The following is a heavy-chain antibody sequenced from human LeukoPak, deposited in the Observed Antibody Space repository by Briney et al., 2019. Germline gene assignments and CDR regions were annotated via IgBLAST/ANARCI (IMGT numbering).Heavy chain of an antibody. CDR2: INAGNGDT. CDR1: GYTFSHYA. CDR3: ARVYYYGSGNIREIGY. V-gene: IGHV1-3*01. Sequence: ASVKVCCKASGYTFSHYAMHWVRQAPGQRLEWMGWINAGNGDTKYSLKFQGRVTITRDTSASTAYMELSSLRSEDTAVYYCARVYYYGSGNIREIGYWGQGTLVTVSS. D-gene: IGHD3-10*01. J-gene: IGHJ4*02.